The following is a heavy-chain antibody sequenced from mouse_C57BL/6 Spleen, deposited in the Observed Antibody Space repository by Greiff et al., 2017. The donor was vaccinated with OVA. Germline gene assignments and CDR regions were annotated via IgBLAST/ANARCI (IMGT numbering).Heavy chain of an antibody. CDR2: IYPGDGDT. CDR1: GYAFSSSW. D-gene: IGHD1-1*01. Sequence: QVQLKQSGPELVKPGASVKISCKASGYAFSSSWMNWVKQRPGKGLEWIGRIYPGDGDTNYNGKFKGKATLTADKSSSTAYMQLSSLTSEDSAVYFCAREDYYGSSYVSAYWGQGTLVTVSA. CDR3: AREDYYGSSYVSAY. V-gene: IGHV1-82*01. J-gene: IGHJ3*01.